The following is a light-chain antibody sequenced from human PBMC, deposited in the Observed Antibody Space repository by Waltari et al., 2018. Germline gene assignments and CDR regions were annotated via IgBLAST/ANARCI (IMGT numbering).Light chain of an antibody. CDR1: QSVSSN. V-gene: IGKV3-15*01. Sequence: ETVMTQSPATLSVSPGERATLSCRASQSVSSNLAWYQQKPGQAPRILIYGASTRATGIPARFSGSGSGTEFTLTISSLQSEDFAVYYCQQYNNWPPWTFGQGTKVEIK. CDR2: GAS. J-gene: IGKJ1*01. CDR3: QQYNNWPPWT.